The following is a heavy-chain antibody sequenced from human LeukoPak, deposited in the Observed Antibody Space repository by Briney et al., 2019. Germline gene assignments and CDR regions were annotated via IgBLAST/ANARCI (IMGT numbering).Heavy chain of an antibody. CDR3: AKYCGADCFSGIDH. J-gene: IGHJ4*02. Sequence: PGGSLRLSCVASGFTSSNYAMTWVRQAPGKGLEWVSTVSGPGTDTYYVDSLEGRFTISRDNSKQTVYLQMKNLRHEDTAIYYCAKYCGADCFSGIDHWGQGTLVTVSS. CDR1: GFTSSNYA. CDR2: VSGPGTDT. V-gene: IGHV3-23*01. D-gene: IGHD2-21*02.